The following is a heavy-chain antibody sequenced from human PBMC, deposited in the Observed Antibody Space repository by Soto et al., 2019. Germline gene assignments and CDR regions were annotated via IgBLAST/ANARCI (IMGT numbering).Heavy chain of an antibody. CDR1: GVSISSGGYY. Sequence: SETLSLTCTVSGVSISSGGYYWSWIRQHPGKGLEWIGYIYYSGSTYYNPSLKSRVTISVDTSKNQFSLKLSSVTAADTAVYYCARLPGYYDSSGYVYWGQGTLVTVSS. V-gene: IGHV4-31*03. CDR3: ARLPGYYDSSGYVY. D-gene: IGHD3-22*01. CDR2: IYYSGST. J-gene: IGHJ4*02.